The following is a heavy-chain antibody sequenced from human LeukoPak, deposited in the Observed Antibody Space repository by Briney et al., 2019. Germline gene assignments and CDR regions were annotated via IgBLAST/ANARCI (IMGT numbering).Heavy chain of an antibody. CDR3: AIPGDY. CDR2: ISYDGSNE. CDR1: GFTFSSYV. J-gene: IGHJ4*02. Sequence: GGSLRLSCAASGFTFSSYVMHWVRQAPGKGLEWVAIISYDGSNEYYADSVKGRFTISRDNSKNTLYLQMNSLTTDDTAVYYCAIPGDYWGQGTLVTVSS. V-gene: IGHV3-30*04.